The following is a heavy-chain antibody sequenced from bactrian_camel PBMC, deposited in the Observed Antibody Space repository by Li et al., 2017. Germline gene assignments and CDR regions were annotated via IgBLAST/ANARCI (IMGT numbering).Heavy chain of an antibody. V-gene: IGHV3S40*01. D-gene: IGHD3*01. CDR3: ATSGFRY. J-gene: IGHJ4*01. CDR1: GFTFSNYA. CDR2: IASGGGST. Sequence: VQLVESGGGLVQPGGSLRLSCAASGFTFSNYAMNWVRQAPGKGLEWIADIASGGGSTYYSNSVKGRCTIARDNTKNTVYLQMISLESEDTALYYCATSGFRYWGQGTQVTVS.